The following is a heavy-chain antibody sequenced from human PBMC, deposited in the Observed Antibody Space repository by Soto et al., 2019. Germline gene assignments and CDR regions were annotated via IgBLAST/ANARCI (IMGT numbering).Heavy chain of an antibody. CDR2: LDYEEGER. Sequence: GASVKVSCKVSGNTLSALPMHWVRQAPGKGLEWMGSLDYEEGERNFAHRFQGRVTVTEDTSTDTAYMDLSSLKSEDTAVYYCAAGVTTFDYWGQGTLVTVSS. J-gene: IGHJ4*02. D-gene: IGHD4-17*01. V-gene: IGHV1-24*01. CDR3: AAGVTTFDY. CDR1: GNTLSALP.